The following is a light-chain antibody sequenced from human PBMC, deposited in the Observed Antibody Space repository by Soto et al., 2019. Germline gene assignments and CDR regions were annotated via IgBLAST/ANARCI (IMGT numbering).Light chain of an antibody. J-gene: IGKJ5*01. CDR3: QQRYNWPVT. CDR1: QSVSTI. V-gene: IGKV3-15*01. Sequence: IVLTQSPATLSVSPGERTTLSCRASQSVSTILAWYQQKPGQAPRLLIYGASTRATGIPVRFSGSGSGTEFTLTISSLQSEDFSVYYCQQRYNWPVTFGQGTRLEIK. CDR2: GAS.